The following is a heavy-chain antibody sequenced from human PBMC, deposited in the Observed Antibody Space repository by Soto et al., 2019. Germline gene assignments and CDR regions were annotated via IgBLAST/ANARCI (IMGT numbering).Heavy chain of an antibody. J-gene: IGHJ4*02. Sequence: EVQLVESGGGLVKPGGSLRLSCAASGFTFSTHSMNWVRQAPGKGLEWVSSISSTSDYIYYADSVKGRFTISRENAKNSLFLQMDSLRAEETAVYYCVRDAVAAAGSMGYWGQGTLVTVSS. V-gene: IGHV3-21*01. CDR2: ISSTSDYI. CDR1: GFTFSTHS. D-gene: IGHD6-13*01. CDR3: VRDAVAAAGSMGY.